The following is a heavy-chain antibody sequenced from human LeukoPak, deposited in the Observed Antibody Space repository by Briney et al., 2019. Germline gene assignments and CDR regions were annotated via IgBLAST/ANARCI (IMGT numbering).Heavy chain of an antibody. CDR2: INHSGST. Sequence: PSETLSLTCAVYGGSFSGYYWSWIRQPPGKGLEWIGEINHSGSTNYNPSLKSRVTISVDTSKNQFSLTLRSVTAADTAVYYCARVQSHYYYGSGSYYLNAFDIWGQGTMVTVSS. CDR1: GGSFSGYY. CDR3: ARVQSHYYYGSGSYYLNAFDI. V-gene: IGHV4-34*01. J-gene: IGHJ3*02. D-gene: IGHD3-10*01.